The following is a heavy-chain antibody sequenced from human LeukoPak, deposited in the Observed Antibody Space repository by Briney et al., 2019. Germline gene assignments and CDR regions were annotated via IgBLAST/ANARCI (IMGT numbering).Heavy chain of an antibody. V-gene: IGHV3-7*01. CDR3: GRVIAGAIDY. CDR2: INLDGNER. Sequence: QTGGSLRLSCAASGFTFSGHSMTWVRQAPGKGLEWVANINLDGNERFYVDFVKGRFTISRDNADNSMYLQMNSLRAEDTAVYYCGRVIAGAIDYWGQGTLVTVSS. D-gene: IGHD6-13*01. J-gene: IGHJ4*02. CDR1: GFTFSGHS.